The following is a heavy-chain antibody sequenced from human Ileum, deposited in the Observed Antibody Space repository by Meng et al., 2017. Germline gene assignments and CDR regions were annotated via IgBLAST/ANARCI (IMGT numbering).Heavy chain of an antibody. J-gene: IGHJ4*02. CDR3: AAGKGTGEEDY. CDR2: IYSGGKT. D-gene: IGHD7-27*01. Sequence: EVQLVESGGGLIHPAVSLRLSCAASGFTVSSNYPSWVRQAPGKGLEWVSVIYSGGKTYYADSVKGRFTISRDNSKNTLYLQMNSLRAEDTAVYYCAAGKGTGEEDYWGQGTLVTVSS. V-gene: IGHV3-53*01. CDR1: GFTVSSNY.